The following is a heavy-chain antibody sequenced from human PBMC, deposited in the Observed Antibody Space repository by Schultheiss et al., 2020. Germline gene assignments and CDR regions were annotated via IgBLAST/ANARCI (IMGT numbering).Heavy chain of an antibody. D-gene: IGHD3-3*01. V-gene: IGHV1-18*01. J-gene: IGHJ6*02. Sequence: ASVKVSCKASGYTFTSYGISWVRQAPGQGLEWMGWISAYNGNTNYAQKLQGRVTMTTDTSTSTAYMELRSLRSDDTAVYYCAREARYYDFWSGYSHPYGMDVWGQGTTVTVS. CDR2: ISAYNGNT. CDR3: AREARYYDFWSGYSHPYGMDV. CDR1: GYTFTSYG.